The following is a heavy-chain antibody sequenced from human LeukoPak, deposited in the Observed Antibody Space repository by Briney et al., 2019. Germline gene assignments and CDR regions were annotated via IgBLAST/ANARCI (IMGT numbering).Heavy chain of an antibody. CDR2: INPNSGGT. J-gene: IGHJ3*02. CDR3: ARWLFQLAELAFDI. V-gene: IGHV1-2*02. CDR1: GYTFTGYY. Sequence: GASVKVSCKASGYTFTGYYMHWVRQAPGQGLEWMGWINPNSGGTNYAQKFQGRVTMTRDTSISTAYMELSRLRSDDTAVYYCARWLFQLAELAFDIWGQGTMVTVSS. D-gene: IGHD2-2*01.